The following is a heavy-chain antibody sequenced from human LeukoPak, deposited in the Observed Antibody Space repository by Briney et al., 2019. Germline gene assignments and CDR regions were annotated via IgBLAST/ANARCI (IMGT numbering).Heavy chain of an antibody. CDR1: VYSFTSYW. Sequence: GESLKISCKGSVYSFTSYWIGWVRQMPGKGLEWMGIIYPGDSDTRYSPSFQGQVTISADKSISTAYLQWSSLKASDTAMYYRARWQQRTNFDYWGQGTLVTVSS. CDR3: ARWQQRTNFDY. J-gene: IGHJ4*02. D-gene: IGHD1/OR15-1a*01. CDR2: IYPGDSDT. V-gene: IGHV5-51*01.